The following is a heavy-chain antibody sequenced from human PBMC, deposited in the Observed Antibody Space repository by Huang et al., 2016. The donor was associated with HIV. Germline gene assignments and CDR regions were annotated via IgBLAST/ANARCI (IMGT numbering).Heavy chain of an antibody. CDR3: SRDDFWSGYSDYYGLDV. V-gene: IGHV3-23*01. D-gene: IGHD3-3*01. J-gene: IGHJ6*02. CDR2: ISGRGGNT. CDR1: GFTFNSYA. Sequence: EVQLLESGGGLVQPGGSLRLSCAASGFTFNSYAMSWVRQAPGKGLEWVSAISGRGGNTYYADSVKGRFTISRDNSKNTLFLQMSGLRAEDTAVYYCSRDDFWSGYSDYYGLDVWGQGTTVTVSS.